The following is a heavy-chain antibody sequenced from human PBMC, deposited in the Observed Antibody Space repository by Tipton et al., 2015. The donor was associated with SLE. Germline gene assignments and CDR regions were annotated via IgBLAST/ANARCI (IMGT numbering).Heavy chain of an antibody. V-gene: IGHV4-39*07. CDR2: IHYSETIHYSGST. CDR1: GASISTTSYL. D-gene: IGHD2-21*01. J-gene: IGHJ4*02. CDR3: VRVPAYRQVIH. Sequence: TLSLTCSVSGASISTTSYLWGWIRQPPGKGLEWIGTIHYSETIHYSGSTYLNPSLKSRVTISVDTSKNHFSLNLNSVTAADTAVCHCVRVPAYRQVIHWGQGRLVTVSP.